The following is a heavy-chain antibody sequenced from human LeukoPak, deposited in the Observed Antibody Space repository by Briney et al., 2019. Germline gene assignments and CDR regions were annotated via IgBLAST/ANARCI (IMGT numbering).Heavy chain of an antibody. CDR1: GGTFISYA. Sequence: SVKVSCKASGGTFISYAISWVRQAPGQGLEWMGRIIPIFGTANYAQKFQGRVTITTDESTSTAYMELSSLRSEDTAVYYCARAPSLYNWFDTWGQGTLVTVS. CDR3: ARAPSLYNWFDT. J-gene: IGHJ5*02. CDR2: IIPIFGTA. V-gene: IGHV1-69*05.